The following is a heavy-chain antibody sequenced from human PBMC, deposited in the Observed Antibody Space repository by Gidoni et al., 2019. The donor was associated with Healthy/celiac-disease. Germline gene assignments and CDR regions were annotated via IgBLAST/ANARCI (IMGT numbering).Heavy chain of an antibody. J-gene: IGHJ4*02. V-gene: IGHV3-7*01. CDR3: AREASSGLTDY. CDR2: IKQDGSDK. CDR1: GFTFSSYW. Sequence: EVQLVESGGGLVQPGGSLRLSCAASGFTFSSYWMSWVRQAPGKGLEWVANIKQDGSDKYYVDSVKGRFTISRDNAKNSLYLQMNSLRAEDTAVYYCAREASSGLTDYWGQGTLVTVSS. D-gene: IGHD3-22*01.